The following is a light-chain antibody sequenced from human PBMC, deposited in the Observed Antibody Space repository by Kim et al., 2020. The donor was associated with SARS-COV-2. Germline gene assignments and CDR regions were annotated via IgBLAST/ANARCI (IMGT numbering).Light chain of an antibody. J-gene: IGLJ3*02. Sequence: SYELTQPPSVSVAPGKTARITYGGNNIGSKSVHWYQQKPGQAPVLLIYYDSDRPSGIPERFSGSNSRNTATLTISRVEAGDEADYYCQVWDSSSDHRVFGGGTKLTVL. CDR3: QVWDSSSDHRV. CDR2: YDS. V-gene: IGLV3-21*04. CDR1: NIGSKS.